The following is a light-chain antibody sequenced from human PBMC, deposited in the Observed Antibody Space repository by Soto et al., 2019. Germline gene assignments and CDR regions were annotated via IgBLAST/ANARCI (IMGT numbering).Light chain of an antibody. CDR3: EQYENLS. CDR1: HDISNY. J-gene: IGKJ2*01. Sequence: DIQMTQSPSSLSASVGDRVTITCQASHDISNYLNWYQQKPGIAPKLLIYDASNLETGVPSRFSGSGSGTDFIFTITSLQPEDIATYYCEQYENLSVGQGTKLEIK. V-gene: IGKV1-33*01. CDR2: DAS.